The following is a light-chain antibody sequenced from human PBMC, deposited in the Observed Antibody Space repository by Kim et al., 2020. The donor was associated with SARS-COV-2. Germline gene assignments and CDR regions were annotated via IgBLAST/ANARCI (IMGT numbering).Light chain of an antibody. CDR3: QSYDRSLSAYV. CDR1: SSNIGGGYG. J-gene: IGLJ1*01. V-gene: IGLV1-40*01. Sequence: QSVTISGTGRSSNIGGGYGVHCNQQLPGTAPTLLIHGNSNGPSGVPDRFSGSKSGTSASLAITGLQAEDEADYYCQSYDRSLSAYVFGTGTKVTVL. CDR2: GNS.